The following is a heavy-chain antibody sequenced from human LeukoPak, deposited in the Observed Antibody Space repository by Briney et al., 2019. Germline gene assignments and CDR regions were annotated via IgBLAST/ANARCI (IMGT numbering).Heavy chain of an antibody. V-gene: IGHV3-30*02. D-gene: IGHD5-18*01. J-gene: IGHJ6*03. CDR1: GFTFSSYG. CDR3: AKTNTGPYSYGSYYYYMDV. CDR2: IRYDGSNK. Sequence: GGSLRLSCAASGFTFSSYGMHWVRQAPGKGQEWVAFIRYDGSNKYYADSVKGRFTISRDNSKNTLYLQMNSLRAEDTAVYYCAKTNTGPYSYGSYYYYMDVWGKGTTVTISS.